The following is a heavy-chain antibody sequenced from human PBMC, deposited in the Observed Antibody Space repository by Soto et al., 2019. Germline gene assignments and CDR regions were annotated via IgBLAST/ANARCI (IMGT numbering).Heavy chain of an antibody. CDR3: SRARRLTTTFDAFYI. Sequence: EVQLVESGGGLVQPGGSLRLSCAASGFTVSSNYMSWVRQAPGQGLEWVSLIYSGGSTYYADSVKGRFTISRDNSKNTLYLQMNSLRAEDTAVYYCSRARRLTTTFDAFYIWGQGTMVTVSS. CDR1: GFTVSSNY. V-gene: IGHV3-66*01. CDR2: IYSGGST. D-gene: IGHD4-17*01. J-gene: IGHJ3*02.